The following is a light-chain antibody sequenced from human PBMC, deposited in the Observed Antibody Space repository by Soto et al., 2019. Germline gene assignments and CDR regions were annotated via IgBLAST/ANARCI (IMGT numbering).Light chain of an antibody. Sequence: EMVMTQSPATLSVSPGVRATLSCRASQSVSSNLAWYQQKPGQAPRLLIYGASNRATGVPARFSGSGSGTQFTLTISSLQSEDFAVYYCQQYNNWPPWTFGQGTKADIK. CDR2: GAS. V-gene: IGKV3-15*01. J-gene: IGKJ1*01. CDR1: QSVSSN. CDR3: QQYNNWPPWT.